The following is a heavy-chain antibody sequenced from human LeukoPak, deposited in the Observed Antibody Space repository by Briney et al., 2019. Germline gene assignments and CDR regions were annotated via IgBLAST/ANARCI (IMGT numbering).Heavy chain of an antibody. CDR3: ARLWSDYYGSSGYLIDY. CDR2: ISSSGSTI. CDR1: GFTVSNKY. V-gene: IGHV3-48*03. J-gene: IGHJ4*02. D-gene: IGHD3-22*01. Sequence: PGGSLRLSCAASGFTVSNKYMSWVRQAPGKGLEWVSYISSSGSTIYYADSVKGRFTISRDNAKNSLYLQMNSLRAEDTAVYYCARLWSDYYGSSGYLIDYWGQGTLVTVSS.